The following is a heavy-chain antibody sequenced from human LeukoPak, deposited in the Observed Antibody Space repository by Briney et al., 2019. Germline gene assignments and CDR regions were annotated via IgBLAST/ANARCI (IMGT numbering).Heavy chain of an antibody. Sequence: ASVKVSCKASGYTFTSYGISWVRQAPGQGLEWMGWISVYNGNTNYAQKLQGRVTMTTDTSTSTAYMGLRSLRSDDTAVYYCARDRFLGTPYGMDVWGQGTTVTVSS. D-gene: IGHD2/OR15-2a*01. CDR2: ISVYNGNT. J-gene: IGHJ6*02. CDR3: ARDRFLGTPYGMDV. CDR1: GYTFTSYG. V-gene: IGHV1-18*01.